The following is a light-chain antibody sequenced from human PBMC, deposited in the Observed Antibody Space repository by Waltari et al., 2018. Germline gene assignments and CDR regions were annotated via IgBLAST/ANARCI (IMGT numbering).Light chain of an antibody. Sequence: DIVMTQSPESLAVSLGERATINCKSSESVLYSSNNKNHLAWYQQKPGQPPKLLLYWASTRKSGVPDRFRGSGSETDFTLTVTSLQAEDAAVYYCQQYYSTPLTFGGGTRVEI. V-gene: IGKV4-1*01. CDR2: WAS. J-gene: IGKJ4*01. CDR3: QQYYSTPLT. CDR1: ESVLYSSNNKNH.